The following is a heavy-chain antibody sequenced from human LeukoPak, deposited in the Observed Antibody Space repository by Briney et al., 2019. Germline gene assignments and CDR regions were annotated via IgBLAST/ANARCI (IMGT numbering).Heavy chain of an antibody. Sequence: GGSLRLSCAASGFTFSSYSMNWVRQAPGKGLEWVSYISSSSSTIYYADSVKGRFTISRDNAKNSLYLQMNSLRAEDTAVYYCASDYDSPDYWGQGTLVTVSS. CDR3: ASDYDSPDY. J-gene: IGHJ4*02. D-gene: IGHD5-12*01. CDR2: ISSSSSTI. V-gene: IGHV3-48*01. CDR1: GFTFSSYS.